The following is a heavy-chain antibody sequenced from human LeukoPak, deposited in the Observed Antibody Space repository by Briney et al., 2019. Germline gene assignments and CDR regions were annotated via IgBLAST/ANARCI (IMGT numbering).Heavy chain of an antibody. CDR3: ARAVSPFGRNYYYYYMDV. CDR2: IYHSGST. J-gene: IGHJ6*03. CDR1: GYSISSGYY. V-gene: IGHV4-38-2*02. Sequence: SETLSLTCTVSGYSISSGYYWGWIRQPPGKGLEWIGSIYHSGSTYYNPSLKSRVTISVDTSKNQFSLKLSSVTAADTAVYYCARAVSPFGRNYYYYYMDVWGKGTTVTVSS. D-gene: IGHD3-10*01.